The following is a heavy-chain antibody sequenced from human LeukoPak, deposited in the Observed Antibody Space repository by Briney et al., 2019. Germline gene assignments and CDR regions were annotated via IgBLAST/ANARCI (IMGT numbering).Heavy chain of an antibody. CDR1: GYTFTSYG. V-gene: IGHV1-3*04. CDR2: INTDNGNT. D-gene: IGHD1-26*01. CDR3: ASQFSTYYELNY. Sequence: ASVRVSCKASGYTFTSYGISWVRQAPGQWLEWMGRINTDNGNTKYSQKFQGRVTITRDTSASTSYMELSSLRSEDTAVYYCASQFSTYYELNYWGQGTLVTVSS. J-gene: IGHJ4*02.